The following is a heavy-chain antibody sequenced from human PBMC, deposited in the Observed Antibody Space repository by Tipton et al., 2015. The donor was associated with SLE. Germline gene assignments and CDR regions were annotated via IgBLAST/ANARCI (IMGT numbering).Heavy chain of an antibody. J-gene: IGHJ4*02. D-gene: IGHD1-1*01. V-gene: IGHV4-59*01. CDR3: ARDDETGLIDY. Sequence: TLSLTCSVSNGSMSSYYWSWIRQPPGKGLEWIGYIYYSGSTNFNPSLKSRVTISIDTSRNQFSLKLSSVTAADTAVYYCARDDETGLIDYWGQGTLVTVSS. CDR1: NGSMSSYY. CDR2: IYYSGST.